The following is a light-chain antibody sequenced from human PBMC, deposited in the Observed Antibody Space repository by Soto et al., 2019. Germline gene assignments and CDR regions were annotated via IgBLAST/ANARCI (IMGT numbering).Light chain of an antibody. J-gene: IGKJ4*01. CDR1: ESISSY. CDR2: AAS. Sequence: IQMTQSPSSLSASVGDRVTITCRASESISSYLNWYQQKPGKAPKFLIYAASTLRSGVPSRFSGGGSGTDFTLTISSLQPEDIATYYCQQSYSVPTFGGGTKVEI. CDR3: QQSYSVPT. V-gene: IGKV1-39*01.